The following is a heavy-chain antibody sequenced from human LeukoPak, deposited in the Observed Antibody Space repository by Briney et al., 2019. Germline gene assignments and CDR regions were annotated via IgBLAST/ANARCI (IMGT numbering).Heavy chain of an antibody. CDR3: AKDFPSWYYDFWSGYYLDP. D-gene: IGHD3-3*01. CDR2: ISGSGGST. J-gene: IGHJ5*02. Sequence: GGSLRPSCAASGFTFSSYAMSWVRQAPGKGLEWVSAISGSGGSTYYADSVKGRFTISRDNSKNTLYLQMNSLRAEDTAVYYCAKDFPSWYYDFWSGYYLDPWGQGTLVTVSS. CDR1: GFTFSSYA. V-gene: IGHV3-23*01.